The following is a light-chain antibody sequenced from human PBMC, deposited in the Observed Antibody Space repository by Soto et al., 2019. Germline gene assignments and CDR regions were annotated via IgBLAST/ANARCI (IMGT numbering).Light chain of an antibody. Sequence: AIQLTQSPSSLSASVGDRVTISCRASQGVSSALVWYQQRPGKTPKLLIYDASTLESGVSSRFSGSGSGTDFPLTISSLQPEDFATYYCQQLNSYPLTLGGGTKLELK. V-gene: IGKV1-13*02. CDR1: QGVSSA. CDR2: DAS. J-gene: IGKJ4*01. CDR3: QQLNSYPLT.